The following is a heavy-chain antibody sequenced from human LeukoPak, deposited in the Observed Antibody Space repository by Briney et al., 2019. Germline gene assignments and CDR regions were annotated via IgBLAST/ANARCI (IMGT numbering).Heavy chain of an antibody. CDR2: VSYTGSP. CDR3: ASDFTQGGGLLED. J-gene: IGHJ4*02. CDR1: GASITSRF. V-gene: IGHV4-59*11. D-gene: IGHD3-3*01. Sequence: SETLSLTCTVSGASITSRFWTWIRQTPGKGLEWIGYVSYTGSPRYNPSLESRVTISLDTSKSQFTLRLTSMTAADTAIYYCASDFTQGGGLLEDWGPGTLVAVSS.